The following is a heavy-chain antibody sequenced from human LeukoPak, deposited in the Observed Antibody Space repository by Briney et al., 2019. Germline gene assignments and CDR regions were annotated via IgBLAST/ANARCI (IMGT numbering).Heavy chain of an antibody. Sequence: PSETLSLTCTVSGGSISSYYRSWIRQPPGKRLEWIGYIYYSGSTNYNPSLKSRVTISVDTSKNQFSLKLSSVTAADTAVYYCARSPGGSPDYWGQGTLVTVSS. CDR3: ARSPGGSPDY. D-gene: IGHD6-13*01. V-gene: IGHV4-59*01. J-gene: IGHJ4*02. CDR2: IYYSGST. CDR1: GGSISSYY.